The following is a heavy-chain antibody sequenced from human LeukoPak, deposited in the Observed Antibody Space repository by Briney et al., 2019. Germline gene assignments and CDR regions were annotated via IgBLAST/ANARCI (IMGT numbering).Heavy chain of an antibody. Sequence: GGSVRLSCAASGFTFDEYAMHWVRQAPGKGLEWVSLVRWDGGSTYYADSVKGRFTISRDNSKNSLYLQMNSLRTEDTALYYCAKDMTEGNDYGGFNFDYWGQGTLVTVS. CDR3: AKDMTEGNDYGGFNFDY. V-gene: IGHV3-43D*03. D-gene: IGHD4-23*01. J-gene: IGHJ4*02. CDR2: VRWDGGST. CDR1: GFTFDEYA.